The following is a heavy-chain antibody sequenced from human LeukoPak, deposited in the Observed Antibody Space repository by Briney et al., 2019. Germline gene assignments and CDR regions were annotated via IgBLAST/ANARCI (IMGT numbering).Heavy chain of an antibody. J-gene: IGHJ4*02. CDR2: INPNSGDT. CDR3: ARASGNYWDFDH. D-gene: IGHD1-7*01. Sequence: GASVKVSCKASGGTFSSYAISWVRQAPGQGLEWMGRINPNSGDTYYAQNLQGRVTMTRDTSITTAYMELSSLTSDDTAVYYCARASGNYWDFDHWGQGTLVTVSS. V-gene: IGHV1-2*06. CDR1: GGTFSSYA.